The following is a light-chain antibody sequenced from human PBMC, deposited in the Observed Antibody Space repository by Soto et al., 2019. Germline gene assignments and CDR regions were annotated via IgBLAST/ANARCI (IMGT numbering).Light chain of an antibody. CDR2: AIS. CDR1: QSVSSN. V-gene: IGKV3D-15*01. CDR3: QQYGSSRWT. Sequence: EIVMTQSPATLSVSPGERATLSCRASQSVSSNLAWYQQKPGQAPRLLIYAISTRAAGVPDRFSGSGSGTDFTLTIRSLQPEDFAMYYCQQYGSSRWTFAQGTKVDIK. J-gene: IGKJ1*01.